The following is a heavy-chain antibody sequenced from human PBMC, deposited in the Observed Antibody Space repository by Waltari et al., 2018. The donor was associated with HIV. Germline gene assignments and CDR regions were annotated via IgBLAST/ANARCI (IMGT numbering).Heavy chain of an antibody. D-gene: IGHD3-22*01. CDR1: GLTLRSSS. Sequence: EVEVVESGGRLAQPGGSLRIPCMVSGLTLRSSSMNWVRQAPGKGLEWVSYISRDGSRIDYGDSVRGRFTTSRDNARNSVFLQMNSLRADDTAVYYCVRPLYDSSGSLSSGEYWGQGTLVTVSS. J-gene: IGHJ4*02. CDR3: VRPLYDSSGSLSSGEY. CDR2: ISRDGSRI. V-gene: IGHV3-48*04.